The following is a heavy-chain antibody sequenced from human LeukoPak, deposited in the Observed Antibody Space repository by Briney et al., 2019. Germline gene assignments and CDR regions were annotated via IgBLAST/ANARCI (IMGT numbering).Heavy chain of an antibody. CDR1: GFTFSSYA. V-gene: IGHV3-23*01. CDR3: AKDSSSWYGTGEYYYYYYGMDV. CDR2: ISGSGGST. Sequence: GGSLRLSCAASGFTFSSYAISSVRQAPGKGLEWVSAISGSGGSTYYADSVKGRFTISRDNSKNTLYLQMNSLRAEDTAVYYCAKDSSSWYGTGEYYYYYYGMDVWGQGTTVTVSS. J-gene: IGHJ6*02. D-gene: IGHD6-13*01.